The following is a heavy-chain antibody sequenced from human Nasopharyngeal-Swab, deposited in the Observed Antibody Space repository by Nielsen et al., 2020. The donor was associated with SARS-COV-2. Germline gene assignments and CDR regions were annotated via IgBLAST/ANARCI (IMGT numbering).Heavy chain of an antibody. CDR1: SGSFSGYY. Sequence: SETLSLTCAVYSGSFSGYYWSWIRQPPGKGLEWIGEINHSGSTNYNPSLKSRVTISVDTSKNQFSLKLSSVTAADTAVYYCARGHVPGTYLDSWGQGTLVTVSS. CDR3: ARGHVPGTYLDS. J-gene: IGHJ4*02. CDR2: INHSGST. V-gene: IGHV4-34*01.